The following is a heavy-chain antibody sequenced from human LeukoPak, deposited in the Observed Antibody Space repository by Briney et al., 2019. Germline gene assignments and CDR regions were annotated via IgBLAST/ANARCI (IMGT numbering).Heavy chain of an antibody. CDR3: AKARNAVAGTGYYFDN. D-gene: IGHD6-19*01. CDR2: VTWDGSFT. CDR1: GFTFDDYA. V-gene: IGHV3-43D*03. J-gene: IGHJ4*02. Sequence: GGSLRLSCAASGFTFDDYAMHRVRQAPGKGLEWVPLVTWDGSFTYYVDSVKGRFTISRDNSKNSLYLQMNSLRAEDTAFYYCAKARNAVAGTGYYFDNWGQGTLVTVSS.